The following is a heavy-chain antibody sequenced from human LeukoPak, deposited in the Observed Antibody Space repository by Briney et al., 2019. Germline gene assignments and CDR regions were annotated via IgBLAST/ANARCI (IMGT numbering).Heavy chain of an antibody. CDR1: GYTFTSYD. J-gene: IGHJ4*02. Sequence: ASVKVSCKASGYTFTSYDINWVRQATGQGLEWMGWMNPNSGNTGYAQKFQGRVTMTRNTSISTAYMELSSLRSEDTAVYYCAREGLWLSYFDYWGQGTLVTVSS. D-gene: IGHD5-18*01. CDR3: AREGLWLSYFDY. V-gene: IGHV1-8*01. CDR2: MNPNSGNT.